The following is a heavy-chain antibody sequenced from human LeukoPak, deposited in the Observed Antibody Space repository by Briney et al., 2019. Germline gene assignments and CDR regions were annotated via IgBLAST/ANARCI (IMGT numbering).Heavy chain of an antibody. CDR2: ISWDGGST. CDR3: AKDKGVYVWGSYRSTDFDY. V-gene: IGHV3-43D*03. CDR1: GFTFDDYA. Sequence: GGSLRLSCAASGFTFDDYAMHWVRQAPGKGLEWVSLISWDGGSTYYADSVKGRFTISRDNSKNSLYLQMNSLRAEDTALYYCAKDKGVYVWGSYRSTDFDYWGQGTLVTVSS. D-gene: IGHD3-16*02. J-gene: IGHJ4*02.